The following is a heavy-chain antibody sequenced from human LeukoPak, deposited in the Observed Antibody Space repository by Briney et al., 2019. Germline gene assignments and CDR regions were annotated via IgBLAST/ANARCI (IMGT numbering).Heavy chain of an antibody. J-gene: IGHJ6*02. D-gene: IGHD4-17*01. CDR1: GYTFTSYG. CDR3: ARDYSALYGGNPLLQNYYYYGIHV. Sequence: ASVKVSCKASGYTFTSYGISWVRQARGQGLGWMGGIGASNGNRNNAQKLQRRVTMTTDTATSTAHMQLSSLTSDDTAEYHRARDYSALYGGNPLLQNYYYYGIHVWGQGTTVTVSS. V-gene: IGHV1-18*01. CDR2: IGASNGNR.